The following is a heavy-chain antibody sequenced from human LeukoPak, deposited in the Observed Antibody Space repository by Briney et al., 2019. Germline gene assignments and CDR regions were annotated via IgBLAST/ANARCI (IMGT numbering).Heavy chain of an antibody. CDR1: GFTFSNAW. Sequence: GGSLRLSCAASGFTFSNAWMSWVRQAPGKGLEWVGRIKSKIDGGATDYAAPVKGRFTISRDDSKNTLYLQMNSLKTEDTAVYYCTTDGGRKPRPHHFDYWGQGTLVTVSS. CDR2: IKSKIDGGAT. CDR3: TTDGGRKPRPHHFDY. J-gene: IGHJ4*02. D-gene: IGHD3-16*01. V-gene: IGHV3-15*01.